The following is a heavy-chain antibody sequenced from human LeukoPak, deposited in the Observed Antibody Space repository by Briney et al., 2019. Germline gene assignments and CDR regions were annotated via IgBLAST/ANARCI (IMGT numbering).Heavy chain of an antibody. D-gene: IGHD3-10*01. CDR3: AKDAVYGSGSVDY. CDR2: IKPDGSGT. V-gene: IGHV3-74*01. J-gene: IGHJ4*02. Sequence: PGGSLRLSCAASGLTFSNYWMHWVRQAPGKGLVWVSRIKPDGSGTSYVDSVKGRFTISRDNAKSTLYLQMNSLGAEDTAVYYCAKDAVYGSGSVDYWGQGALVTVSS. CDR1: GLTFSNYW.